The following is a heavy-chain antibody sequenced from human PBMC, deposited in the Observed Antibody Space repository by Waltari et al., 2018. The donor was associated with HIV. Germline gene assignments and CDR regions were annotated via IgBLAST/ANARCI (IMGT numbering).Heavy chain of an antibody. V-gene: IGHV3-21*01. CDR2: ISSSSSYI. J-gene: IGHJ3*02. D-gene: IGHD2-15*01. Sequence: EVQLVESGGGLVKPGGSLRLSCAASGFTFSSYSMNWVRQAPGKGLEWVSSISSSSSYIYYADSVKGRFTISRDNAKNSLYLQMNSLRAEDTAVYYCARGYGGTRKRGDAFDIWGQGTMVTVSS. CDR1: GFTFSSYS. CDR3: ARGYGGTRKRGDAFDI.